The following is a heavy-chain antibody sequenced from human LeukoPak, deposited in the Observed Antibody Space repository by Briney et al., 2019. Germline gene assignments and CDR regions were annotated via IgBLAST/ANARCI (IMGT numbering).Heavy chain of an antibody. J-gene: IGHJ3*02. Sequence: PSETLSLTCTVSGGSISSYYWSWIRQPPGKGLGWIGYIYYSGSNNYNPSLKSRVTISVDTSKNQFSLKLSSVTAADTAVYYCARVPYGSGSDDAFDIWGQGTMVTVSS. CDR3: ARVPYGSGSDDAFDI. CDR2: IYYSGSN. V-gene: IGHV4-59*08. D-gene: IGHD3-10*01. CDR1: GGSISSYY.